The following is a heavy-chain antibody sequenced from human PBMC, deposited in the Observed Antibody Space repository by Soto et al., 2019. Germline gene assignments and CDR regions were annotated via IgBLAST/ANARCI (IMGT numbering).Heavy chain of an antibody. V-gene: IGHV1-18*01. D-gene: IGHD3-16*02. CDR1: GYTFTSYG. CDR3: VRARPVVWGSYRYKSGEDY. J-gene: IGHJ4*02. Sequence: QVQLVQSGAEVKKPGASVKVSCKASGYTFTSYGISWVRQAPGQGLEWMGWISAYNGNTNYAQKLQGRVTMTTDTSTSTAYMELRSLRSDDTAVYYCVRARPVVWGSYRYKSGEDYWGQGTLVTVSS. CDR2: ISAYNGNT.